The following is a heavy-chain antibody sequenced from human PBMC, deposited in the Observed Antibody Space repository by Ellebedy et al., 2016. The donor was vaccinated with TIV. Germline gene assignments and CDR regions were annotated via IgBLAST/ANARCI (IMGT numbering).Heavy chain of an antibody. J-gene: IGHJ4*02. CDR3: ATDRPYSSGWYLNY. CDR2: FDLEDGET. D-gene: IGHD6-19*01. CDR1: GYTLTELS. Sequence: ASVKVSCXVSGYTLTELSMHWVRQAPGKGLEWMGGFDLEDGETIYAQKFQGRVTMTEDTSTDTAYMELSSLRSEDTAVYYCATDRPYSSGWYLNYWGQGTLVTVSS. V-gene: IGHV1-24*01.